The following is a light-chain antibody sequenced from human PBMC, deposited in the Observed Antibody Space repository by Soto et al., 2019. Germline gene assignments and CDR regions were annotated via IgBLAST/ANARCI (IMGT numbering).Light chain of an antibody. CDR3: QQFNSYVIT. CDR1: QDITSA. CDR2: AAS. V-gene: IGKV1-13*02. Sequence: AIQLTQCPSSLSASVGDRVTITCRASQDITSALAWYQQKPGKAPNLLIYAASSLKSGVPSRFSGSGSGTDFTLTISSLQPEDFATYYCQQFNSYVITFGQGTRLETK. J-gene: IGKJ5*01.